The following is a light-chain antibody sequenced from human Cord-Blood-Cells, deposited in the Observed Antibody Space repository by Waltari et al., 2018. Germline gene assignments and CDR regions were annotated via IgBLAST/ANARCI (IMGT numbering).Light chain of an antibody. CDR2: AAS. V-gene: IGKV1-8*01. CDR1: QGISSY. CDR3: QQYYSYPES. Sequence: AIRMTQSPSSFSASTGDRVTITCRASQGISSYLAWYQQEPGKAPKLLIYAASTLQSGVPSRFSGSVSGADFTLTISCLQSEDFATYYCQQYYSYPESFGQGTKLEIK. J-gene: IGKJ2*03.